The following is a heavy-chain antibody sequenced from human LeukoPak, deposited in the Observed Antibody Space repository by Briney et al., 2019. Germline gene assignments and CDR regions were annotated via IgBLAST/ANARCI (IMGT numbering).Heavy chain of an antibody. V-gene: IGHV4-59*01. CDR1: GGSISSYY. J-gene: IGHJ4*02. CDR2: IYYSGST. CDR3: ARGGSSSPLDD. D-gene: IGHD6-6*01. Sequence: SETLSLTCTVSGGSISSYYWSWIRQPPGKGLEWIGYIYYSGSTYYSPSLRSRVTMSVDTSKNEFSLKMSSVTPADTAVYYCARGGSSSPLDDWGQGALVTVSS.